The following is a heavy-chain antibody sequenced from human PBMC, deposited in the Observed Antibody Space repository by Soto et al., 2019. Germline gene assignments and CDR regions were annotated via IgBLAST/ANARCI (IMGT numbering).Heavy chain of an antibody. CDR2: ISSSSSYT. CDR1: GFTFSDYY. D-gene: IGHD3-16*01. V-gene: IGHV3-11*06. J-gene: IGHJ4*02. Sequence: GGSLRLSCAASGFTFSDYYMSWIRQAPGKGLEWVSYISSSSSYTNYADSVKGRFTISRDNAKNSLYLQMNSLRAEDAAEYYCARAPQNSDYFDYWGQGTLVTVSS. CDR3: ARAPQNSDYFDY.